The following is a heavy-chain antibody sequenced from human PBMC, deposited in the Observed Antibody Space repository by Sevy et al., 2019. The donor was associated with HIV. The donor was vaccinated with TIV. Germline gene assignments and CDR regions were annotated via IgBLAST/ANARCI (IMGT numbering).Heavy chain of an antibody. CDR3: ARGTTGTAGHAFDI. CDR1: GGTFSSYA. V-gene: IGHV1-69*13. CDR2: IIPIFGTA. Sequence: ASVKVSCKASGGTFSSYAISWVRQAPGQWLEWMGGIIPIFGTANYAQKFQGRVTITADESTSTAYMELSSLRSEDTAVYYCARGTTGTAGHAFDIWGQGTMVTVSS. J-gene: IGHJ3*02. D-gene: IGHD1-1*01.